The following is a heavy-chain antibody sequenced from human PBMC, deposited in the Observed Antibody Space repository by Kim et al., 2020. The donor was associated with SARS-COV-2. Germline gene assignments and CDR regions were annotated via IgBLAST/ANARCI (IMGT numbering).Heavy chain of an antibody. J-gene: IGHJ4*02. V-gene: IGHV3-30*01. Sequence: YADSVKGRFTISRDNSKSTVYLQMNSLKTADTAVFYCARAVETTLNTSPRHWGQGTLVNVSS. CDR3: ARAVETTLNTSPRH. D-gene: IGHD4-4*01.